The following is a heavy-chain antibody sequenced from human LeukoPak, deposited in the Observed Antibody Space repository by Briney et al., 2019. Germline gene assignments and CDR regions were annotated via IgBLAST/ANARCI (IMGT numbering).Heavy chain of an antibody. Sequence: ASLKVSCKASGYTFTSYDINWVRQAPGQGLEWMGWMNPNSGNTGYAQKLQGRVTMTRNTCLSTAYMELSSLRSEDTAVYYCARGPKAMWGKGYCSSTSCPKVYYFDYWGQGTLVTVSS. CDR1: GYTFTSYD. D-gene: IGHD2-2*01. V-gene: IGHV1-8*01. J-gene: IGHJ4*02. CDR3: ARGPKAMWGKGYCSSTSCPKVYYFDY. CDR2: MNPNSGNT.